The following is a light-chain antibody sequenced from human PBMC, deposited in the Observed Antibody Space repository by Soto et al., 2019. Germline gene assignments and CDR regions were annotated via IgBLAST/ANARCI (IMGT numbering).Light chain of an antibody. CDR2: GVS. V-gene: IGKV3-20*01. Sequence: EIVLRQSPGTLSLSPGERATLSCRASQSVTSNYLAWYQQKPGQAPRLLIYGVSSRATGVPDRFSGSGSGTDFTLTISRLEPEDFAVYYCQQYTDWPLTFGQGTKVDIK. CDR3: QQYTDWPLT. J-gene: IGKJ1*01. CDR1: QSVTSNY.